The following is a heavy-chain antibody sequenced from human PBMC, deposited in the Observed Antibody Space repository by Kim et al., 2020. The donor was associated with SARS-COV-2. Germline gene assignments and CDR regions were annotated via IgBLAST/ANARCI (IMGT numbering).Heavy chain of an antibody. CDR3: AREGHIVAVLY. Sequence: SVKVSCKASGGTFSSYAISWVRQAPGQGLEWMGRIIPILGIANYAQKFQGRVTITADKSTSTAYMELSSLRSEDTAVYYCAREGHIVAVLYWGQGTLVTVSS. V-gene: IGHV1-69*04. CDR1: GGTFSSYA. D-gene: IGHD2-21*01. CDR2: IIPILGIA. J-gene: IGHJ4*02.